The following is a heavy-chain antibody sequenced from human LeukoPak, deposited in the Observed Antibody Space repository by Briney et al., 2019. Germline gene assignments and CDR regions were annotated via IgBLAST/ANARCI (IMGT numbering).Heavy chain of an antibody. D-gene: IGHD3-10*01. Sequence: GGSLRLSCAASGFTFSSYWMTWVRQAPGKGLEWVAFIRNDGSNKYYADSVKGRFTLSRDNSKNTLYLQMNSLRAEDTAVYYCARDHPQSGIDYWGQGTLVTVSS. CDR1: GFTFSSYW. J-gene: IGHJ4*02. CDR3: ARDHPQSGIDY. V-gene: IGHV3-33*08. CDR2: IRNDGSNK.